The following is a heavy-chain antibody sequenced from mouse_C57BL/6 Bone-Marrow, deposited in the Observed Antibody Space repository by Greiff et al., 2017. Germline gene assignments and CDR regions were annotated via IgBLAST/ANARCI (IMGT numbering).Heavy chain of an antibody. CDR1: GFNIKDYY. Sequence: VQLQQSGAELVRPGASVKLSCTASGFNIKDYYMHWVKQRPEQGLEWIGWIDPENGDTEYASKFQGKATITADTSSNTAYLQLSSLTSEDTAVYYCTREAWFAYWGQGTLVTVSA. J-gene: IGHJ3*01. CDR2: IDPENGDT. V-gene: IGHV14-4*01. CDR3: TREAWFAY.